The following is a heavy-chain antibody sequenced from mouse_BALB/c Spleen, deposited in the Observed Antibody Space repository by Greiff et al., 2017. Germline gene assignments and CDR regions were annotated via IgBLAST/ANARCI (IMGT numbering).Heavy chain of an antibody. Sequence: QVQLQQPGAELVKPGASVKMSCKASGYTFTSYNMHWVKQTPGQGLEWIGAIYPGNGDTSYNQKFTGKATLTADKSSSTAYMQLSSLTSEDSAVYYCAREGAHYYAMDYWGQGTSVTVSS. V-gene: IGHV1-12*01. J-gene: IGHJ4*01. CDR2: IYPGNGDT. CDR3: AREGAHYYAMDY. CDR1: GYTFTSYN.